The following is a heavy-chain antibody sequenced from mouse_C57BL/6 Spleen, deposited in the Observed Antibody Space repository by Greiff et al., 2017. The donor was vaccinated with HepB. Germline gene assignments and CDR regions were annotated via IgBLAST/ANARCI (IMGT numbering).Heavy chain of an antibody. D-gene: IGHD1-1*01. CDR1: GYTFTDYE. Sequence: QVQLQQSGAELVRPGASVTLSCKASGYTFTDYEMHWVKQTPVHGLEWIGAIDPETGGTAYNQKFKGKAILTADKSSSTAYMELRSLTSEDSAVYYCTRNLGNLDGSSFDYWGQGTTLTVSS. CDR3: TRNLGNLDGSSFDY. CDR2: IDPETGGT. V-gene: IGHV1-15*01. J-gene: IGHJ2*01.